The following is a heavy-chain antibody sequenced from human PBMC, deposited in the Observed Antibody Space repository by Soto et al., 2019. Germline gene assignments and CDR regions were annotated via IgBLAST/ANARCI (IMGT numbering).Heavy chain of an antibody. V-gene: IGHV4-34*01. Sequence: ESLSLTCAVCGGSVSGYSWTWIRQPPGTGLEWIGEINHSGSTNYNPSLKSRVTISVDTSKNQFSLKLTSVTAADTAIYYCARGLYRRGTYYAFDNWDQGTLVTVSS. D-gene: IGHD1-26*01. CDR1: GGSVSGYS. CDR2: INHSGST. CDR3: ARGLYRRGTYYAFDN. J-gene: IGHJ4*02.